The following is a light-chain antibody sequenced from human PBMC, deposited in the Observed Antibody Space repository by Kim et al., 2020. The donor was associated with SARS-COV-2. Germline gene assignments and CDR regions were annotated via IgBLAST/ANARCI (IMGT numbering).Light chain of an antibody. CDR3: QHYGRSLT. CDR2: DTS. Sequence: LSPGARVTLSCRASQSVNSGCLAWYQQKPGQAPRLLIYDTSDRAVGIPDRFSGSGSGTDFTLTISSLEPEDFAVYYCQHYGRSLTFGQGNKVDIK. CDR1: QSVNSGC. J-gene: IGKJ1*01. V-gene: IGKV3-20*01.